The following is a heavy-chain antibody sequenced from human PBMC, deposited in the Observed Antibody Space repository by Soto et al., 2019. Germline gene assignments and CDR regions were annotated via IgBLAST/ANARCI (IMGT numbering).Heavy chain of an antibody. CDR1: GGTFSSYT. J-gene: IGHJ6*03. V-gene: IGHV1-69*02. CDR3: ARGIVVPDAVPDYMYV. Sequence: QVQLVQSGAEVKKPGSSVKVSCKASGGTFSSYTISWVRQAPGQGREWMGRLIPILGIANYAKKFQGRVTITADKSTSTAYMDLSSLRSEDTAVYYCARGIVVPDAVPDYMYVWGKGTTVTVSS. CDR2: LIPILGIA. D-gene: IGHD2-2*01.